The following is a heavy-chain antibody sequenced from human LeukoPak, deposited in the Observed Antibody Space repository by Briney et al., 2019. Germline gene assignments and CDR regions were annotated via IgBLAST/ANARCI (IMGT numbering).Heavy chain of an antibody. CDR1: GYTFTSCD. V-gene: IGHV1-8*01. Sequence: ASVKVSCKASGYTFTSCDINWVRQATGQGLEWMGWMNPNSGNTGYAQKFQGRVTMTRNTSISTAYMELSSLRSEDTAVYYCARGITMVRGVIKLYYYYYYMDVWGKGTTVTVSS. CDR2: MNPNSGNT. CDR3: ARGITMVRGVIKLYYYYYYMDV. J-gene: IGHJ6*03. D-gene: IGHD3-10*01.